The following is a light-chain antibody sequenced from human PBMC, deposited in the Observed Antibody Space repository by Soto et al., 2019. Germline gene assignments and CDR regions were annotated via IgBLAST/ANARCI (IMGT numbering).Light chain of an antibody. J-gene: IGKJ5*01. CDR2: DAS. V-gene: IGKV3-11*01. Sequence: EIVLTQSPATLSLSPGERATLSCRASQSVSSYLAWYQQKPGQAPRLLIYDASNRATGIPARFSGSGSGTDFTLTISSLEPEDFAVSYCQQRGTFGQGTRLEIK. CDR3: QQRGT. CDR1: QSVSSY.